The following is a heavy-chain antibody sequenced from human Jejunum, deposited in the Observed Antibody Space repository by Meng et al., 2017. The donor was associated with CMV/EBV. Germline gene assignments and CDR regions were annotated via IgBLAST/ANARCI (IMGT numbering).Heavy chain of an antibody. CDR1: SSNSYY. D-gene: IGHD3-22*01. J-gene: IGHJ6*02. Sequence: SSNSYYWGSIRQTPGKGLEWIGNIYHSGITYYNPSLKSRVTISLDTPKNQFSLKLSSVTAADTAVYYCARDDYDSRGYEVGMDVWGQGTTVTVSS. V-gene: IGHV4-39*07. CDR3: ARDDYDSRGYEVGMDV. CDR2: IYHSGIT.